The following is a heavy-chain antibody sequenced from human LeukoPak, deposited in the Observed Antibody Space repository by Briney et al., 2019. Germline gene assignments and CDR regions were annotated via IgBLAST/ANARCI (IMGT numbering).Heavy chain of an antibody. CDR3: ARVRTASLYYFDY. Sequence: GGSLRLSCAASGFTFSSYSMNWVRQAPGKGLEWVSSISSSSSYIYYADSVKGRFTISRDNAKNSLYLQMNSLRAEDTAVYYCARVRTASLYYFDYWGQGTLVTVSS. J-gene: IGHJ4*02. CDR1: GFTFSSYS. D-gene: IGHD2-2*01. V-gene: IGHV3-21*01. CDR2: ISSSSSYI.